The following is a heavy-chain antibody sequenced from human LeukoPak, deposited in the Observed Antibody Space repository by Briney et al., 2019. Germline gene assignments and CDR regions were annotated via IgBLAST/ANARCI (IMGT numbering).Heavy chain of an antibody. CDR2: ITNDGSST. V-gene: IGHV3-74*01. CDR3: VSFYETY. Sequence: GGSLRLSCAASGFTFSSHWMHWVRQAPGKGLVWVSRITNDGSSTTYADSVKGRSTISRDNAKNMVYLQMNSLRAEDTAVYYCVSFYETYWGRGTLVTVSS. J-gene: IGHJ4*02. D-gene: IGHD2/OR15-2a*01. CDR1: GFTFSSHW.